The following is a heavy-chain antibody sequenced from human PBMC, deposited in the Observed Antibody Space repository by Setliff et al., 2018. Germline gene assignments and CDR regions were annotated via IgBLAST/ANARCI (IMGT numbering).Heavy chain of an antibody. CDR1: GDSISNYY. D-gene: IGHD2-2*01. CDR2: ISVTEST. CDR3: RLANCNTTSCEETLVF. J-gene: IGHJ4*02. Sequence: SETLSLTCTVSGDSISNYYWNWIRQPAGKGLEWIGRISVTESTKYNPSLKSRVTLSIDTSKNQFSLKLSSVTAADAALYYFRLANCNTTSCEETLVFWSQGTLVTVSS. V-gene: IGHV4-4*07.